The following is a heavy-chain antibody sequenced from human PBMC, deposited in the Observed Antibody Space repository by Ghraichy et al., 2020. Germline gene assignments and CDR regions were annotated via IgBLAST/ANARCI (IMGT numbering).Heavy chain of an antibody. D-gene: IGHD3-22*01. CDR1: GGSISSYY. Sequence: SETLSLTCTVSGGSISSYYWSWIRQPAGKGLEWIGRIYTSGSTNYNPSLKSRVTMSVDTSKNQFSLKLTSVTAADTAVYYCARDGDYDSGAPDAFDIWGQGTMVTVSS. CDR2: IYTSGST. V-gene: IGHV4-4*07. CDR3: ARDGDYDSGAPDAFDI. J-gene: IGHJ3*02.